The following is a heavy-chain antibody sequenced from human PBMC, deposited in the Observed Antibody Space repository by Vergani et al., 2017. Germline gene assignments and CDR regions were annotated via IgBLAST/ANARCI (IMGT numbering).Heavy chain of an antibody. D-gene: IGHD2-2*01. CDR2: IYPGDSDP. V-gene: IGHV5-51*03. Sequence: EVQLVQSGAEVKKPGESLKISCKGSGYSFTSYWIGWVRQMPGKGLEWMGIIYPGDSDPRYSPSFQGQVTISADKSISTAYLQWSSLKASDTAMYYCARRELYCSSTSCSFDYWGQGTLVTVSS. CDR1: GYSFTSYW. CDR3: ARRELYCSSTSCSFDY. J-gene: IGHJ4*02.